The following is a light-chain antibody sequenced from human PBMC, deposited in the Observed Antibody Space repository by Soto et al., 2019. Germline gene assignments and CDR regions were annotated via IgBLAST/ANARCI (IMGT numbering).Light chain of an antibody. CDR2: DVT. CDR1: ARDIGGYQF. Sequence: QSALPQPASVSGSPGQSIPISCTGTARDIGGYQFVSWYQPHPAKAPKLIIVDVTKRPSGISSRFSASKSGTTASLTISGLLPEDEAQYYCASYSSSETPVVFGGGTKLTVL. V-gene: IGLV2-14*03. CDR3: ASYSSSETPVV. J-gene: IGLJ2*01.